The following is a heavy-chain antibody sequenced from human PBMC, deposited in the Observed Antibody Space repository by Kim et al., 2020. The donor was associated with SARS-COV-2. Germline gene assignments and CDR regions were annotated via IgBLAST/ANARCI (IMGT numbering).Heavy chain of an antibody. CDR1: GYSFTTYA. CDR3: ARYYKTRAMVRGVNDY. D-gene: IGHD3-10*01. Sequence: ASVKVSCKASGYSFTTYAITWVRQAPGQGLEWMGWISTYNGNTNYAQKLQGRVTMTTDTSTSTAYMELRSLRSDDTAIYYCARYYKTRAMVRGVNDYWGQGTLVTVSS. J-gene: IGHJ4*02. CDR2: ISTYNGNT. V-gene: IGHV1-18*01.